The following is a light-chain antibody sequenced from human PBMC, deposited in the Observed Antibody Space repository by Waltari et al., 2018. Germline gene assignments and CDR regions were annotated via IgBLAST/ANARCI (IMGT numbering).Light chain of an antibody. V-gene: IGKV3-15*01. CDR3: QQYNNWPPLT. CDR2: GAP. CDR1: QCVSSN. J-gene: IGKJ4*01. Sequence: EIVMTQSPATLSVSPGERATLPCRASQCVSSNLAWYQQKPGQAPRLLIYGAPTRATGIPARFSGSGSGTEFTLTISSLQSEDFAVYYCQQYNNWPPLTFGGGTKVEIK.